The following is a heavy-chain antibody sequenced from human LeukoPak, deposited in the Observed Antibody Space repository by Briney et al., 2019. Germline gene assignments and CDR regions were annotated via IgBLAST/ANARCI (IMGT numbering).Heavy chain of an antibody. V-gene: IGHV3-21*06. CDR1: GFTFSIYS. CDR3: AETSSWYRRHVHY. J-gene: IGHJ4*02. CDR2: ISSASGYT. Sequence: KSGGSLRLSCAASGFTFSIYSMNWVRQAPGKGLEWVSSISSASGYTYSADSVKGRFTISRDNSRNMLYLQMNSLRPDDTAVYYCAETSSWYRRHVHYWGQGTRVTVSS. D-gene: IGHD6-13*01.